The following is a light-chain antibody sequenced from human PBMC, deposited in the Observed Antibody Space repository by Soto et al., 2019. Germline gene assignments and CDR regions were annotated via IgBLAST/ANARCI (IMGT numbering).Light chain of an antibody. CDR1: SSDVGSYNL. V-gene: IGLV2-23*01. CDR2: EGS. Sequence: QSVLTQPASVSGSPGQSITLSCTGTSSDVGSYNLVSWYQQHPGKAPKLMIYEGSKRPSGISDRFSGSKSGNTASLTISGLQAEDEADFYCCSYANSGTLFGTGTKVTVL. J-gene: IGLJ1*01. CDR3: CSYANSGTL.